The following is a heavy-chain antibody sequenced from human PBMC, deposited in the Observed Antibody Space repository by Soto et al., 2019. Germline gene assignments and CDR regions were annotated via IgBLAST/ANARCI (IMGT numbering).Heavy chain of an antibody. CDR2: IYYSGST. V-gene: IGHV4-59*01. Sequence: SSETLSLTCSVSGDSINNYYWNWIRQPPGRGLEWIGSIYYSGSTNYSPSLKSRLTILVDTSKKQFSLNLSSVTAADTAMYYCARGYCSSSACYEFDYWGQGTLVTVSS. CDR1: GDSINNYY. D-gene: IGHD2-2*01. J-gene: IGHJ4*02. CDR3: ARGYCSSSACYEFDY.